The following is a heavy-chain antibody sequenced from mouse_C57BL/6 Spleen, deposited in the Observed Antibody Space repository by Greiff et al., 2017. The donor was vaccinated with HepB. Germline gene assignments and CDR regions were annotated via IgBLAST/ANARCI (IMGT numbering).Heavy chain of an antibody. J-gene: IGHJ4*01. V-gene: IGHV1-64*01. D-gene: IGHD2-4*01. Sequence: QVQLQQPGAELVKPGASVKLSCKASGYTFTSYWMHWVKQRPGQGLEWIGMIHPNSGSTNYNEKFKSKATLTVDKSSSTAYMQLSSLTSEDSAVYYCARVYDYEDAMDYWGQGTSVTVSS. CDR1: GYTFTSYW. CDR3: ARVYDYEDAMDY. CDR2: IHPNSGST.